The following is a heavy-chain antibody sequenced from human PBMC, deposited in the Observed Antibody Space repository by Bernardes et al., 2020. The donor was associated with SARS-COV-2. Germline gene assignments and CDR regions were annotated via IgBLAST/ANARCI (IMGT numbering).Heavy chain of an antibody. CDR1: GGSFSGYY. Sequence: SETLSLTCAVYGGSFSGYYWSWIRQPPGKGLEWIGEINHSGSTNYNPSLKSRVTISVDTSKNQFSLKLSSVTAADTAVYYCARFGPYYDFWSGYSPYYYYGMDVWGQGTTVTVSS. CDR3: ARFGPYYDFWSGYSPYYYYGMDV. D-gene: IGHD3-3*01. V-gene: IGHV4-34*01. CDR2: INHSGST. J-gene: IGHJ6*02.